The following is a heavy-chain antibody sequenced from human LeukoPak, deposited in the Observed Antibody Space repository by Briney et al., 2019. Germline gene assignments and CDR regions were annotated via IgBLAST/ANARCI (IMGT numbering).Heavy chain of an antibody. Sequence: GGSLRLSCAASGFTFSSYSMKWVRQAPGKGLEWVSSISSSSSYIYYADSVKGRFTISRDNAKNSLYLQMNSLRAEDTAVYYCARDFSYNRETRDYPLVHFVYWGQGTLVTVSS. CDR2: ISSSSSYI. CDR1: GFTFSSYS. J-gene: IGHJ4*02. CDR3: ARDFSYNRETRDYPLVHFVY. V-gene: IGHV3-21*01. D-gene: IGHD4-17*01.